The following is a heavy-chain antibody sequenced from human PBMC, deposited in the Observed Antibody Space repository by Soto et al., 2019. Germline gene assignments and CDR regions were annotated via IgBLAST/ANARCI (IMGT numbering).Heavy chain of an antibody. Sequence: PGGSLRLSCAASGFTFSSYAMTWVRQAPGKGLEWVSGITGSGRSSFYADSVKGRFTISRDNSKNTLSLQMNSLRAEDTAIYYCAKDCREGQSTDYCFDYWGQGTLVTVSS. J-gene: IGHJ4*02. CDR1: GFTFSSYA. CDR2: ITGSGRSS. CDR3: AKDCREGQSTDYCFDY. V-gene: IGHV3-23*01. D-gene: IGHD1-26*01.